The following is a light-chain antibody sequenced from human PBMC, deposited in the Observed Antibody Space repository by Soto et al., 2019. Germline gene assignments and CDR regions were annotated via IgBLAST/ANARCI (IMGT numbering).Light chain of an antibody. CDR2: EVS. CDR1: SSDVGSYNR. J-gene: IGLJ1*01. CDR3: SSYTSSSTYV. V-gene: IGLV2-18*02. Sequence: LTQPPSVSGSPGQSVTISCTGTSSDVGSYNRVSWYQQPPGTAPKLMIYEVSNRPSGVPNRFSGSKSGNTASLTISGLQAEDEADYYCSSYTSSSTYVFGTGTKVTVL.